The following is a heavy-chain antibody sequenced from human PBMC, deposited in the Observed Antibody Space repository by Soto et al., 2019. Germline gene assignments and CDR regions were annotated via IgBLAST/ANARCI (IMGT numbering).Heavy chain of an antibody. J-gene: IGHJ4*02. CDR3: RTQWLD. CDR2: IKKQADGGTT. CDR1: GFTCSNAW. D-gene: IGHD6-19*01. V-gene: IGHV3-15*01. Sequence: EVQLVESGGGLVKPGGSLRLSCAASGFTCSNAWMSWVRQAPGKGLEWVGLIKKQADGGTTEYAAPLKGRFTISRDDSENTLYLQMSSLQTEDTAVYYCRTQWLDWGQGTLVTVSS.